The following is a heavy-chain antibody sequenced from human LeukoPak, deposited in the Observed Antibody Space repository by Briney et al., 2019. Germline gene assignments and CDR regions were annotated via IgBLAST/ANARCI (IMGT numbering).Heavy chain of an antibody. Sequence: GASVTVSCKASGYTFTSYGISWVRQAPGQGLEWMGWISAYNGNTNYAQKLQGRVTMTTDTSTSTAYMELRSLRSDDTAVYYCARDGRYREYQLRRFDYWGQGTLVTVSS. J-gene: IGHJ4*02. V-gene: IGHV1-18*01. CDR2: ISAYNGNT. D-gene: IGHD2-2*01. CDR1: GYTFTSYG. CDR3: ARDGRYREYQLRRFDY.